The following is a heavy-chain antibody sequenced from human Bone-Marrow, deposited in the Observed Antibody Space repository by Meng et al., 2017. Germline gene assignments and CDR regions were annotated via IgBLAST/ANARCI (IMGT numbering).Heavy chain of an antibody. J-gene: IGHJ2*01. V-gene: IGHV4-4*02. CDR1: GGSISSSNW. Sequence: QGRLPQPGPGLVKPSGTLSLTRAVSGGSISSSNWWSWVRQPPGKGLEWIGEIYHSGSTNYNPSLKSRVTISVDKSKNQFSLKLSSVTAADTAVYYCARVRVEYWYFDLWGRGTLVTVSS. CDR3: ARVRVEYWYFDL. CDR2: IYHSGST.